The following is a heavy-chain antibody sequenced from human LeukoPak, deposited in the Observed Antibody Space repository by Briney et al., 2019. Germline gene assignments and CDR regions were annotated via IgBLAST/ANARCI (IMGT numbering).Heavy chain of an antibody. V-gene: IGHV3-7*01. CDR1: GFTFSSYE. Sequence: GGSLRLSCAASGFTFSSYEMNWVRQAPGKGLEWVANINLDGSEKYYVDSAKGRFTISRDNAKNSPYLQMNSLRAEDTAVYYCASSKGFDYWGQGTLVTVSS. CDR3: ASSKGFDY. J-gene: IGHJ4*02. CDR2: INLDGSEK.